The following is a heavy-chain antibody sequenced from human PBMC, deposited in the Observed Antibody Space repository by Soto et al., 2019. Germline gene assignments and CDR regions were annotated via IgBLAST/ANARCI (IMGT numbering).Heavy chain of an antibody. D-gene: IGHD6-13*01. J-gene: IGHJ1*01. CDR2: IYYSGST. CDR3: ARLTAAAGTGEYFQH. V-gene: IGHV4-39*01. Sequence: SQTLSLTCTVSGGSISSSSYYWGWIRQPPGKGLEWIGSIYYSGSTYYNPSLKSRVTISVDTSKNQFSLKLSSVTAADTAVYYCARLTAAAGTGEYFQHWGQGTLVTVSS. CDR1: GGSISSSSYY.